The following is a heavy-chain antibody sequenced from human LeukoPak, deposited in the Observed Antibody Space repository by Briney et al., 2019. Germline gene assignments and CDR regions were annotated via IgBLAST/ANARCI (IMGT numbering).Heavy chain of an antibody. J-gene: IGHJ5*02. Sequence: QAGGSLRLSCAASGFTFSSYGMHWVRQAPGKGLEWVAVISYDGSNKYYADSVKGRFTISRDNSKNTLYLQMNSLRAEDTAVYYCAKDQHFNPEYYYDSSGYVTTGTWGQGTLVTVSS. CDR3: AKDQHFNPEYYYDSSGYVTTGT. CDR1: GFTFSSYG. D-gene: IGHD3-22*01. V-gene: IGHV3-30*18. CDR2: ISYDGSNK.